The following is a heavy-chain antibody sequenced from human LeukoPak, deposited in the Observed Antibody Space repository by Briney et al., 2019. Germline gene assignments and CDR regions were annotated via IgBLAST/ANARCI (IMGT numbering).Heavy chain of an antibody. CDR1: GFTFSGYA. CDR3: AKPPSNYYDSSGYYWGTEYFQH. D-gene: IGHD3-22*01. J-gene: IGHJ1*01. V-gene: IGHV3-23*05. Sequence: PGGSLRLSCAASGFTFSGYAMNWVRQAPGKGLEWVSLIFASGSTTKYADSVKGRFTISRDNSKNTLYLQMNSLRAEDTAVYYCAKPPSNYYDSSGYYWGTEYFQHWGQGTLVTVSS. CDR2: IFASGSTT.